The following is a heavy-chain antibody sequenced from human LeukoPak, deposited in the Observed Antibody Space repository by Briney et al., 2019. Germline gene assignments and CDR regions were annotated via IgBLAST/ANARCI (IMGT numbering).Heavy chain of an antibody. Sequence: PGGSLRLSCAASGFTFDGYAMHWVRQAPGKGLEWVSLISGDGGSTYYADSVKGRFTISRDNSKNSLYLQMNSLRTEDTALYYCAKDSSPYYYYYHMDVWGKGTTVTVSS. CDR3: AKDSSPYYYYYHMDV. CDR1: GFTFDGYA. D-gene: IGHD6-13*01. CDR2: ISGDGGST. J-gene: IGHJ6*03. V-gene: IGHV3-43*02.